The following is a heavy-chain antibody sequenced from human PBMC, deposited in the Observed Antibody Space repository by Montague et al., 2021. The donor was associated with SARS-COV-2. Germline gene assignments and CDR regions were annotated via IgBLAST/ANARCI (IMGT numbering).Heavy chain of an antibody. CDR2: IHYGGGT. D-gene: IGHD2-15*01. V-gene: IGHV4-39*01. Sequence: SETLSLTCTVSGASISSTNYYWSWIRQPPGGGLEWIATIHYGGGTYYNLSLQSRVDISVDTSQNQLSLTLASVTAADTAVYYCAKLGYCRGGACFSGGFEFWGQGTLVPVSS. CDR3: AKLGYCRGGACFSGGFEF. J-gene: IGHJ4*02. CDR1: GASISSTNYY.